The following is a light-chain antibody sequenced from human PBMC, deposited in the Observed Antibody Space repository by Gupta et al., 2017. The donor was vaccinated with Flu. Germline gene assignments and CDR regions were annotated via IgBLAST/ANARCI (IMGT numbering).Light chain of an antibody. CDR2: GAS. V-gene: IGKV3-11*01. CDR3: QQRTNWPIT. Sequence: EIAFTQSPATLPLSPGERATLSCSASNSVTSSLAWYQQRPGQAPRLLIYGASSRATGIPARFSGSGSGTDFTLTISSLEPEDFAVYYCQQRTNWPITFGQGTRVEMK. CDR1: NSVTSS. J-gene: IGKJ5*01.